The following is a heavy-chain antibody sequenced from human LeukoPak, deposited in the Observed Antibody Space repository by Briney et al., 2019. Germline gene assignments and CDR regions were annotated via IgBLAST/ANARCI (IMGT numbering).Heavy chain of an antibody. Sequence: ASVKVSCKASGYTFTGYYVHWVRQAPGQGLEWMGWINPNSGGTNYAQKFQGRVTMTRDTSISTAYMELSRLRSDDTAVYYCARTRLVGSSWIPLADYWGQGTLVTVSS. J-gene: IGHJ4*02. CDR1: GYTFTGYY. V-gene: IGHV1-2*02. CDR2: INPNSGGT. CDR3: ARTRLVGSSWIPLADY. D-gene: IGHD6-13*01.